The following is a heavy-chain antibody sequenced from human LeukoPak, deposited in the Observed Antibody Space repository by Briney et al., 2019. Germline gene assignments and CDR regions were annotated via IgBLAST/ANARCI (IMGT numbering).Heavy chain of an antibody. D-gene: IGHD5-18*01. Sequence: ASVKLCCYSAGSTFTVYYIHLVRQPPGQGLGWMGGISINSGVTNFAQKFQGRVTMTRDTSISTAYMGLNSLTSDDTSVYYCATGSSLGDQWGQGTLVTVSS. CDR2: ISINSGVT. CDR1: GSTFTVYY. V-gene: IGHV1-2*02. J-gene: IGHJ4*02. CDR3: ATGSSLGDQ.